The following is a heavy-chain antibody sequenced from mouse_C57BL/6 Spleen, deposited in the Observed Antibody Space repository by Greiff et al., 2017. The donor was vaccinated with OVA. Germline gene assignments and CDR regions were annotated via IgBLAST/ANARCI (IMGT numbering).Heavy chain of an antibody. CDR2: ISYDGSN. J-gene: IGHJ3*01. CDR3: ARDESTWVFAY. CDR1: GYSITSGYY. D-gene: IGHD4-1*01. Sequence: EVKLVESGPGLVKPSQSLSLTCSVTGYSITSGYYWNWIRQFPGNKLEWMGYISYDGSNNYNPSLKNRISITRDTSKNQFFLKLNSVTTEDTATYYCARDESTWVFAYWGQGTLVTVS. V-gene: IGHV3-6*01.